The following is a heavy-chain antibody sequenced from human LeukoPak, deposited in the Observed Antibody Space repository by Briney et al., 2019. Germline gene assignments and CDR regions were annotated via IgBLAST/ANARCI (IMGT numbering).Heavy chain of an antibody. V-gene: IGHV1-8*02. CDR3: ARGRPIRSSIWFDP. CDR2: MNPNSGNT. J-gene: IGHJ5*02. CDR1: GGTFSIYA. Sequence: AAVKVSFKSSGGTFSIYAIGLMRQATGQGLEWMGWMNPNSGNTGYAQKFQGRVTMTRNTSISTAYMELSSLRSEDTAVYYCARGRPIRSSIWFDPWGQGTLVTVSS. D-gene: IGHD6-13*01.